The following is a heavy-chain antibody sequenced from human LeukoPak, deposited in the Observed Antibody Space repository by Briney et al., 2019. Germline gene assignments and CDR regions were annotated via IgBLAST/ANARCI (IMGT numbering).Heavy chain of an antibody. D-gene: IGHD3-16*01. CDR1: GFTFISYS. CDR3: AKLSGGARR. J-gene: IGHJ4*02. V-gene: IGHV3-23*01. Sequence: HPGGSLRLSCAASGFTFISYSMNWVRQAPGKGLEWVSAISGSGGSTYYADSVKGRFTISRDNSKNTLYLQMNSLRAEDTAVYYCAKLSGGARRWGQGTLVTVSS. CDR2: ISGSGGST.